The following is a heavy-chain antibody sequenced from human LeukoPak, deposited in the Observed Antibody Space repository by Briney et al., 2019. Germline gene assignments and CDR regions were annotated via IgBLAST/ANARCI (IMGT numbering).Heavy chain of an antibody. Sequence: KPSETLSLTRAVYGGSFSGYYWSWIRQPPGKGLEWIGEINHSGSTNYNPSLKSRVTISVGTSKNQFSLKLTSVTAADTAMYFCAREEMPGKFDYWGQGILVTVSS. D-gene: IGHD1-26*01. J-gene: IGHJ4*02. CDR3: AREEMPGKFDY. CDR1: GGSFSGYY. V-gene: IGHV4-34*01. CDR2: INHSGST.